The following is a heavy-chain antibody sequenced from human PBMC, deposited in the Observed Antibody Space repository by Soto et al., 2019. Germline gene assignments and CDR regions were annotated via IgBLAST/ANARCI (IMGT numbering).Heavy chain of an antibody. CDR1: GYTFTSYG. J-gene: IGHJ5*02. CDR2: LIPYNGDT. Sequence: ASVKVSCKASGYTFTSYGISWVRQAPGQGLEWVGLLIPYNGDTIYAQKFQGRVILTTDTATSTAYMELGSLRSDDTAVYYCVRDASSGYRGWWDPWGQGTLVTVSS. CDR3: VRDASSGYRGWWDP. D-gene: IGHD5-18*01. V-gene: IGHV1-18*01.